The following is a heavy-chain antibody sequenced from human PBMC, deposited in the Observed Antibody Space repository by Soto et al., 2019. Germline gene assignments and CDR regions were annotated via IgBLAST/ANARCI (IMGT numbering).Heavy chain of an antibody. J-gene: IGHJ4*02. V-gene: IGHV3-33*01. CDR1: GFTFSSYG. CDR2: IWYDGSNK. D-gene: IGHD3-3*01. CDR3: ARGFHYDFWSAPTD. Sequence: QVQLVESGGGVVQPGRSPRLSCAASGFTFSSYGMHWVRQAPGKGLEWVAVIWYDGSNKYYADSVKGRFTISRDNSKNTLYLQMNSLRAEDTAVYYCARGFHYDFWSAPTDWGQGTLVTVSS.